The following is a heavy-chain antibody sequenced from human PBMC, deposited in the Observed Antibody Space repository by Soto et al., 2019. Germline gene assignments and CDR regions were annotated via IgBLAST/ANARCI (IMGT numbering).Heavy chain of an antibody. V-gene: IGHV6-1*01. CDR1: GDSVSSNSAA. D-gene: IGHD5-12*01. J-gene: IGHJ6*02. CDR3: ARGGYSGYEVYYYYGMDV. Sequence: SQTLSLTCAISGDSVSSNSAAWNWIRQSPSRGLKWLGRTYYRSKWYNDYAVSVKSRITINPDTSKNQFSLQLNSVTPEDTAVYYCARGGYSGYEVYYYYGMDVWGQGTMVTVSS. CDR2: TYYRSKWYN.